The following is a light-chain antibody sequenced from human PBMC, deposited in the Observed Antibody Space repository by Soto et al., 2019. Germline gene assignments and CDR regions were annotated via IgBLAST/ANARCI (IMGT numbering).Light chain of an antibody. V-gene: IGKV3-15*01. J-gene: IGKJ4*01. CDR2: DAS. Sequence: EIVMTQSPATLSVSPGERATLSCRASQSVSSNLAWYHQKPGQPPRLLIYDASTRATGLPARFSGSGSGTEFTLTISGRQSEDFGVYFCQQYNGWLSFGGGTKVEIK. CDR3: QQYNGWLS. CDR1: QSVSSN.